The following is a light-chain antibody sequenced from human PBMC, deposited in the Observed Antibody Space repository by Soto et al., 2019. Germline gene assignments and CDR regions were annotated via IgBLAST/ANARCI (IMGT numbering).Light chain of an antibody. CDR2: EGS. CDR1: SSDVGSYKF. CDR3: CSYAGSSTVV. J-gene: IGLJ2*01. Sequence: QSALTQPASVSGSPGQSITISCTGTSSDVGSYKFVSWYQQHPVKAPKLMIYEGSKRPSGVSNRFSGSKSGNTASLTISGRQAEDEADYYCCSYAGSSTVVFGGGTKLTVL. V-gene: IGLV2-23*01.